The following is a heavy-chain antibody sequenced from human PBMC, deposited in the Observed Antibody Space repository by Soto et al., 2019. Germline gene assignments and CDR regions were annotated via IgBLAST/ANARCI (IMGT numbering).Heavy chain of an antibody. J-gene: IGHJ4*02. CDR2: ISGSGGST. D-gene: IGHD3-3*01. Sequence: GSLRLSCAASGFAFSSYAMSWVRQAPGKGLEWVSAISGSGGSTYYADSVKGRFTISRDNSKNTLYLQMNSLRAEDTAVFYCAKDLGYHDFGSGFDYWGQGTLVNVSS. V-gene: IGHV3-23*01. CDR3: AKDLGYHDFGSGFDY. CDR1: GFAFSSYA.